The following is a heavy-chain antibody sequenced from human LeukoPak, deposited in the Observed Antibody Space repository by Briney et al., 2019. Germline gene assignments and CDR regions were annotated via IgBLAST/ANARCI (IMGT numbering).Heavy chain of an antibody. J-gene: IGHJ3*02. CDR2: ISYIGST. D-gene: IGHD4-17*01. Sequence: SETLSLTCAVSADSSSSHYWTWIRQPPGKGLEWIGYISYIGSTNYNPSLKSRVTISIDTSKNQFSLKLTSVTAADTAVYYCARDLVTVTKGFDIWGQGTMVSVSS. V-gene: IGHV4-59*11. CDR3: ARDLVTVTKGFDI. CDR1: ADSSSSHY.